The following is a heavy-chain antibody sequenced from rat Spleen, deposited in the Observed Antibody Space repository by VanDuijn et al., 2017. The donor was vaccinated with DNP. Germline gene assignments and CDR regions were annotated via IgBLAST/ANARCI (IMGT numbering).Heavy chain of an antibody. CDR3: ARGNYPGINTFDY. V-gene: IGHV5-22*01. Sequence: EVQLVESGGGLVQPGRSLKLSCAASGFSFSDYYMAWVRQAPKKGLALVTYISFEGSSTYFGDSVKGRFTISRDNAKSTLYLQMNGLRSEDTATYFCARGNYPGINTFDYWGQGVMVTVSS. D-gene: IGHD1-4*01. CDR1: GFSFSDYY. J-gene: IGHJ2*01. CDR2: ISFEGSST.